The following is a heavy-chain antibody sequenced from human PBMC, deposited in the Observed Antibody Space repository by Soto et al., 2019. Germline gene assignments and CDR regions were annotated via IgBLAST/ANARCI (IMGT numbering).Heavy chain of an antibody. J-gene: IGHJ4*02. V-gene: IGHV1-3*01. D-gene: IGHD6-19*01. Sequence: QVQLVQSGAEVKKPGASVKVSCKASGYTFTSYAMHWVRQAPGQRLEWMGWINAGNGNTKYSQKFQGRVTITRDTSENTAYMGLSSLRSEETDVYYCARVVGIAVDDYWGQGTMVTVSS. CDR3: ARVVGIAVDDY. CDR2: INAGNGNT. CDR1: GYTFTSYA.